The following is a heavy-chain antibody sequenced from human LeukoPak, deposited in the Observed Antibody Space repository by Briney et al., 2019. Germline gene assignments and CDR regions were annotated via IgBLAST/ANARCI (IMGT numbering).Heavy chain of an antibody. CDR2: INPNSGGT. CDR3: ARDLYLGTYNLDY. CDR1: GYTFTGYY. Sequence: ASVKVSCKASGYTFTGYYMHWVRQVPGQGLEWMGWINPNSGGTNYAQKFQGRVTMTRDTSISTAYMELSRLRSDDTAVYYCARDLYLGTYNLDYWGQGTLVTVSS. V-gene: IGHV1-2*02. D-gene: IGHD1-1*01. J-gene: IGHJ4*02.